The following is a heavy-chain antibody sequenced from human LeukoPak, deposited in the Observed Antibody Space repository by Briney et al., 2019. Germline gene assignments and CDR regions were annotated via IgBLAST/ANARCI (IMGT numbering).Heavy chain of an antibody. Sequence: AASVKVSCKASGGTFSSYAISWVRQAPGQGLEWMGGIIPIFGTANYAQKFQGRVTITTDESTSTAYMELSSLRSEDTAVYYCASRQLVARLNYYYYMDVWGKGTTVTVSS. J-gene: IGHJ6*03. CDR1: GGTFSSYA. D-gene: IGHD6-13*01. V-gene: IGHV1-69*05. CDR2: IIPIFGTA. CDR3: ASRQLVARLNYYYYMDV.